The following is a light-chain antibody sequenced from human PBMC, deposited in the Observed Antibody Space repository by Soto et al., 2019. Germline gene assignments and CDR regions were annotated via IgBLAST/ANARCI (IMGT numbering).Light chain of an antibody. CDR3: QQYGSSGT. J-gene: IGKJ1*01. CDR2: GAS. Sequence: VVFTHWPCTXALSXXQIXXLPVRASQSVSNNYLAWYQQKPGQAPRLLIYGASNRATGIPDRFSGSGSGTDFTLTISRLEPEDFAVYYCQQYGSSGTFGQGTKVDIK. V-gene: IGKV3-20*01. CDR1: QSVSNNY.